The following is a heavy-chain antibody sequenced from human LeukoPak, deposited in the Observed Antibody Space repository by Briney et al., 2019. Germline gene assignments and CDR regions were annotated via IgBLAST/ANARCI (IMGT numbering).Heavy chain of an antibody. CDR2: ISYDGSNK. J-gene: IGHJ4*02. D-gene: IGHD3-22*01. V-gene: IGHV3-30*04. CDR1: GFTFSSYA. Sequence: GGSLRLSCAASGFTFSSYAMHWVRQAPGKGLEWVAVISYDGSNKYYADSVKGRFTISRDNSKNALYLQMNSLRAEDTAVYYCARDNYDSSTPYYFDYWGQGTLVTVSS. CDR3: ARDNYDSSTPYYFDY.